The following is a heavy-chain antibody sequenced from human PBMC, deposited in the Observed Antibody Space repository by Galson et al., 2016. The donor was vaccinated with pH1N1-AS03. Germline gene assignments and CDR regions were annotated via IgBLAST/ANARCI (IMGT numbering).Heavy chain of an antibody. D-gene: IGHD6-19*01. CDR1: GYSFISYA. J-gene: IGHJ4*02. Sequence: SVKVSCKASGYSFISYAIHWVRQAPGQRPEWMGWLNTGTGDTIYSQKFQDRVTITRDTSASTAYRELSRLRSEDTAVYYCAKVGIEISSGWYGRFDFGGQGTLVTVSS. V-gene: IGHV1-3*04. CDR2: LNTGTGDT. CDR3: AKVGIEISSGWYGRFDF.